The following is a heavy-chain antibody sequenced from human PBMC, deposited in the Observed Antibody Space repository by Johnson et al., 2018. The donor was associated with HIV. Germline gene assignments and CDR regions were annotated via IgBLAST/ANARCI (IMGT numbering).Heavy chain of an antibody. V-gene: IGHV3-7*03. CDR2: MRPDGSEK. CDR1: GFTFSSYW. CDR3: ARDSVGSPSAFDI. J-gene: IGHJ3*02. D-gene: IGHD3-10*01. Sequence: VQLVESGGDLVQPGGSLRLSCAASGFTFSSYWMGWVRQAPGKGLEWVAKMRPDGSEKYYVDSVKGRFTISRDNAKNSLYLQMNSLRAEDTAVYYCARDSVGSPSAFDIWGQGTMVTVSS.